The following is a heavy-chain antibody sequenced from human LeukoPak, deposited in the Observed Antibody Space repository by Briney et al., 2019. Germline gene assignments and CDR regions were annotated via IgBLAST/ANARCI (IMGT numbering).Heavy chain of an antibody. D-gene: IGHD3-22*01. V-gene: IGHV4-59*01. CDR2: IYYSGST. CDR3: ARVGDYYDSSGYYESDAFDI. CDR1: GGSISSYY. J-gene: IGHJ3*02. Sequence: PSETLSLTCTVSGGSISSYYWSWIRQPPGKGLEWIGYIYYSGSTNYNPSLKSRVTISVDTSKNQFSLKLSSVTAADTAVYYCARVGDYYDSSGYYESDAFDIWGQGTMVTVSS.